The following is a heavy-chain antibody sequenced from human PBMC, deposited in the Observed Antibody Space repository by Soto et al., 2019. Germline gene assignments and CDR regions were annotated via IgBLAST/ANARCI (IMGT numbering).Heavy chain of an antibody. CDR3: ARDPAAGGYYYYFYMDV. Sequence: GGSLRLSCAASGFTFSNYGMHWVRQAPGKGLEWVALIWFDGSNKYYADSVKGRFTISRDNSKNTLYLQMNSLRAEDTAVYYCARDPAAGGYYYYFYMDVWGKGTTVTVSS. CDR2: IWFDGSNK. V-gene: IGHV3-33*01. CDR1: GFTFSNYG. D-gene: IGHD6-13*01. J-gene: IGHJ6*03.